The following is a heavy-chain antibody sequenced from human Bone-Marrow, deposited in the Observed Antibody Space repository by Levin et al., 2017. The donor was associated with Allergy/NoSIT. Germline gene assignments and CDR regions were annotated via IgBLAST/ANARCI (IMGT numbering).Heavy chain of an antibody. CDR2: IYPGDSDT. J-gene: IGHJ6*02. CDR3: ARHGGSGWYLNAFYGLDV. V-gene: IGHV5-51*01. CDR1: GYSFSSFW. Sequence: GESLKISCTGSGYSFSSFWIVWVRQMPGKGLEWMGLIYPGDSDTRYSPSFQGQVTMSADKSVNTVYLEWNSLRASDTALYYCARHGGSGWYLNAFYGLDVWGQGTPVTVSS. D-gene: IGHD6-19*01.